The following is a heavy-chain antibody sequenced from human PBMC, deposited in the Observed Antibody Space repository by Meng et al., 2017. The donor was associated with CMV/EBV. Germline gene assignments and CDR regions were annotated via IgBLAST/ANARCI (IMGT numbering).Heavy chain of an antibody. CDR1: GFTSNNHW. CDR3: ARGVAESLGWEMGY. J-gene: IGHJ4*02. D-gene: IGHD1-26*01. V-gene: IGHV3-74*02. CDR2: INADGSRI. Sequence: QLVVSGGGVVQPGGALRLSCAASGFTSNNHWMHWVRQAPGKGLMWVSRINADGSRINYADSVKGRFTMSRDDAKNTLYLQMNSLRDEDTAVYYCARGVAESLGWEMGYWGQGTLVTVSS.